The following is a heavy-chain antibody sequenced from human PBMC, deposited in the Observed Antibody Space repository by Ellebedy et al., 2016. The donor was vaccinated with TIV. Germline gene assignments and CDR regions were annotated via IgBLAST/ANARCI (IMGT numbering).Heavy chain of an antibody. J-gene: IGHJ3*02. CDR1: GFTFSSYG. V-gene: IGHV3-33*01. CDR2: IWPDGSKK. Sequence: GGSLRLSXEASGFTFSSYGMHWVRQAPGKGMEWVAVIWPDGSKKHYVDSVKGRFTISRDNSKNTLYLQMNSLRAEDTAVYYCARDQGWNYPPDAFDIWGQGTMVTVSS. CDR3: ARDQGWNYPPDAFDI. D-gene: IGHD1-7*01.